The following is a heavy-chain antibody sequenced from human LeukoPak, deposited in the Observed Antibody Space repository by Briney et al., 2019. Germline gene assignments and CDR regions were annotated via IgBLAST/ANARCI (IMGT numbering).Heavy chain of an antibody. D-gene: IGHD7-27*01. CDR1: DGSISGYY. CDR3: ARWRTDWGFDY. J-gene: IGHJ4*02. V-gene: IGHV4-59*01. CDR2: VYYRGDT. Sequence: SETLSLTCTVSDGSISGYYWSWIRQPPGKGLEFIGSVYYRGDTNYNPSLQSRATVSLDTSKSQFSLKLSSVTAADTAVYFCARWRTDWGFDYGGQGALVTVSS.